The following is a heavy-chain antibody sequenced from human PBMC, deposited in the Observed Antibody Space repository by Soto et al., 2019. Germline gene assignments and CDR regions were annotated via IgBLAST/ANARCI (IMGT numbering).Heavy chain of an antibody. CDR3: ARIVIATATQFDH. Sequence: SETLSLTCTVSGDSIRSSSFWWGWIRQPPGKGLEWIGNVYYRGATYYNPSLKSRVTISVDTSKQQFSLKLNSVTAADTAVYYCARIVIATATQFDHWGQGALVTSPQ. CDR2: VYYRGAT. D-gene: IGHD2-21*01. CDR1: GDSIRSSSFW. V-gene: IGHV4-39*01. J-gene: IGHJ4*02.